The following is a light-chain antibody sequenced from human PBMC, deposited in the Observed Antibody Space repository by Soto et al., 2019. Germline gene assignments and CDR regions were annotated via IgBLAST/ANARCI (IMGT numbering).Light chain of an antibody. CDR2: GAS. CDR1: QSVSSN. CDR3: QQYSNWTRT. V-gene: IGKV3-15*01. Sequence: EIVLTQSPATVSVSPGEGATLSCRASQSVSSNLAWYQQKPGQAPRLLMYGASTRATGITDRFSGSGSGTEFTLTISSLQSEDFAFYYCQQYSNWTRTCGQGTKV. J-gene: IGKJ1*01.